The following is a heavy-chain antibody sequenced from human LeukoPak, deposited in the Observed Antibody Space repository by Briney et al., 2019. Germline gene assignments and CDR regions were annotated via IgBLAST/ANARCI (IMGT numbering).Heavy chain of an antibody. CDR1: GGSISSYY. CDR2: IYYSGST. D-gene: IGHD1-20*01. Sequence: SETLSLTCTVSGGSISSYYWSWIRQPPGKGLEWIGYIYYSGSTNYNPSLKSRVTISVDTSKNQFSLKLSSVTAADTAVYYCARDPYNWNDAEYYYYGMDVWGQGTTVTVSS. J-gene: IGHJ6*02. V-gene: IGHV4-59*01. CDR3: ARDPYNWNDAEYYYYGMDV.